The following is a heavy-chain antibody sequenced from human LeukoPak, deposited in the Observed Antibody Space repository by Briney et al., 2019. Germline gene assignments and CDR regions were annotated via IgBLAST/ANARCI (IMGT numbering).Heavy chain of an antibody. J-gene: IGHJ3*02. Sequence: TSETLSLTCTVSGGSISSYYWSWIRQPPGKGLEWIGHIYYSGSTNYNPSLKSRVTISVDTSKNQFSLKLSSVTAADTAVYYCARGGILTGTEAFDIWGQGTMVTVSS. CDR3: ARGGILTGTEAFDI. D-gene: IGHD3-9*01. V-gene: IGHV4-59*01. CDR1: GGSISSYY. CDR2: IYYSGST.